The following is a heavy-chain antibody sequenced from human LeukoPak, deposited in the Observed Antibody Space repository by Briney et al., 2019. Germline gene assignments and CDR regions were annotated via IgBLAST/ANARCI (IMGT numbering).Heavy chain of an antibody. Sequence: GGSLRLSCAASGFTFSSYEMNWVRQAPGEGLEWVSYISSSGSTIYYADSVKGRFTISRDNAKNSLYLQMNSLRAEDTAVYYCAREFGGTYDYWGQGTLVTVSS. J-gene: IGHJ4*02. CDR2: ISSSGSTI. CDR3: AREFGGTYDY. D-gene: IGHD3-16*01. V-gene: IGHV3-48*03. CDR1: GFTFSSYE.